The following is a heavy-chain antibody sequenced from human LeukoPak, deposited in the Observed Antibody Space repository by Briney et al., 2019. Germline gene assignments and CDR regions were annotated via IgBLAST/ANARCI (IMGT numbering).Heavy chain of an antibody. J-gene: IGHJ4*02. V-gene: IGHV4-59*12. CDR3: ARARLSDWGSLTD. CDR1: GGSISSYY. D-gene: IGHD3/OR15-3a*01. CDR2: IYYSGST. Sequence: PSETLSLTCTVSGGSISSYYWSWIRQPPGKGLEWIGYIYYSGSTNYNPSLKSRVTISVDTSKNQFSLKLSSVTAADTTVYYCARARLSDWGSLTDWGQGTLVTVSS.